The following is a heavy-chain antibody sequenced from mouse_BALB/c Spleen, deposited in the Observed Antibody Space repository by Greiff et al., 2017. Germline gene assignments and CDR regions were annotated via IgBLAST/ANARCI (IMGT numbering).Heavy chain of an antibody. J-gene: IGHJ4*01. CDR3: ARTSAGYDAMDY. V-gene: IGHV5-17*02. CDR2: ISSGSSTI. CDR1: GFTFSSFG. D-gene: IGHD6-1*01. Sequence: EVQVVESGGGLVQPGGSRKLSCAASGFTFSSFGMHWVRQAPEKGLEWVAYISSGSSTIYYADTVKGRFTISRDNPKNTLFLQMTSLRSEDTAMYYCARTSAGYDAMDYWGQGTSVTVSS.